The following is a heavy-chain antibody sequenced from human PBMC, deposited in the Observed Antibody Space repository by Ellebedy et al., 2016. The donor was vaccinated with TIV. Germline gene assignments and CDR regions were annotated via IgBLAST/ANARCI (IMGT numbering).Heavy chain of an antibody. V-gene: IGHV3-33*01. D-gene: IGHD6-19*01. CDR3: ARDRQQCLDN. J-gene: IGHJ4*02. Sequence: GGSLRLSCAASGFTFSTYGMHWVRQAPGKGLEWVAVTWYDGINTDYADSVKGRFTISRDNSKNTLYLQMNSLTADDTAVYYCARDRQQCLDNWGQGTLVTVSS. CDR2: TWYDGINT. CDR1: GFTFSTYG.